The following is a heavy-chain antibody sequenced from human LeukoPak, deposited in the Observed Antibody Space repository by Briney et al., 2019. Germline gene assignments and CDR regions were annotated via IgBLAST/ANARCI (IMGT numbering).Heavy chain of an antibody. CDR2: IYPGDSDT. Sequence: GESLKIPCQSSGYSFTNYWIGWVRQMPGKGLEWMGIIYPGDSDTRYSPSFQGQVTISADKSITTAYLQWSSLKASDTAIYYCARQDSSRYDYWGQGTLVTVSS. J-gene: IGHJ4*02. CDR3: ARQDSSRYDY. D-gene: IGHD3-22*01. V-gene: IGHV5-51*01. CDR1: GYSFTNYW.